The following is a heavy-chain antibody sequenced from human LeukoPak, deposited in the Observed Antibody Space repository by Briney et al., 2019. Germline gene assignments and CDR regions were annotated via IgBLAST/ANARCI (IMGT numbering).Heavy chain of an antibody. CDR3: AKAETYYDILTGYYFDY. CDR2: IWYDGSNK. CDR1: GFTFSSYG. V-gene: IGHV3-33*06. D-gene: IGHD3-9*01. J-gene: IGHJ4*02. Sequence: GSLRLSCAASGFTFSSYGMHWVRQAPGKGLEWVAVIWYDGSNKYYADSVKGRFTISRDNSKNTLYLQMNSLRAEDTAVYYCAKAETYYDILTGYYFDYWGQGTLVTVSS.